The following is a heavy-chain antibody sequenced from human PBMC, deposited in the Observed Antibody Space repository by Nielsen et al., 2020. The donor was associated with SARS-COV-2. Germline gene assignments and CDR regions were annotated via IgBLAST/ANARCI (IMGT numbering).Heavy chain of an antibody. J-gene: IGHJ5*02. CDR2: IYPSGST. CDR3: VRKVPAAPMDWFDP. V-gene: IGHV4-39*07. Sequence: SETLSLTCTVSGGSISRSNYYWGWIRQPPGKGLEWIGDIYPSGSTFYNPSLKTRVNMSVDRSKNQFSLKMNSLTAADTAVYYCVRKVPAAPMDWFDPWGQGTLVTVSS. D-gene: IGHD5-24*01. CDR1: GGSISRSNYY.